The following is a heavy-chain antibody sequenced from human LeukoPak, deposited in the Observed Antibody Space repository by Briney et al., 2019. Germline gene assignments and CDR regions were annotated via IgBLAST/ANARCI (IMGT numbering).Heavy chain of an antibody. CDR1: GLTFSSYA. J-gene: IGHJ6*03. Sequence: GGSLRLSCAASGLTFSSYAMTWVRQAPGKGLEWVANINQDGSEKYYVDSVKGRFTISRDNAKNSLYLQMNSLRAEDTAVYYCARLVAAGPYYYNYMDVWGKGTTVTVSS. CDR2: INQDGSEK. D-gene: IGHD6-13*01. CDR3: ARLVAAGPYYYNYMDV. V-gene: IGHV3-7*01.